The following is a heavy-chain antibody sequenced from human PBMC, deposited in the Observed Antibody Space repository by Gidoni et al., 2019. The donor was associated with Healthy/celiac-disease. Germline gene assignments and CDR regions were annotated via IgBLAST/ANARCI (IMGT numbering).Heavy chain of an antibody. J-gene: IGHJ6*02. Sequence: QVQLQESGPGLVKPSETLSLTCTVSGGSISTYYWRWLRQPPGKGLEWIGYIYYSGSTNYNPSLKSRVTISVDTSKNQFSLKLSSVTAADTAVYYCARGASSGSYGPPSLPYHYYYGMDVWGQGTTVTVSS. CDR1: GGSISTYY. D-gene: IGHD1-26*01. CDR3: ARGASSGSYGPPSLPYHYYYGMDV. CDR2: IYYSGST. V-gene: IGHV4-59*01.